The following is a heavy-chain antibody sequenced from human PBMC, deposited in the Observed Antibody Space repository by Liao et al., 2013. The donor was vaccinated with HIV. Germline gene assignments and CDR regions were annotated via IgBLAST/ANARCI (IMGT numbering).Heavy chain of an antibody. V-gene: IGHV4-34*01. J-gene: IGHJ4*02. Sequence: QVQLQQWGAGLLKASETLSLTCAVYGGTFSGYYWSWIRQPPGKGLEWIGEVNHGGSTNYNPSLKSRVTISVDTSKNQFSLKLSSVTAADTAVYFCARDNWGTSMFDYWGQGTLVTVSS. CDR2: VNHGGST. D-gene: IGHD7-27*01. CDR1: GGTFSGYY. CDR3: ARDNWGTSMFDY.